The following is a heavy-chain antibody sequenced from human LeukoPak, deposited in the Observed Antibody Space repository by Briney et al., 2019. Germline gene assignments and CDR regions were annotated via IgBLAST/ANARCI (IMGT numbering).Heavy chain of an antibody. V-gene: IGHV3-21*01. CDR3: ARGRLWPDAFDI. D-gene: IGHD5-18*01. CDR2: ISSSSSYI. CDR1: GFTFSSYS. J-gene: IGHJ3*02. Sequence: PGGSLRLSCAASGFTFSSYSMNWVRQAPGKGLEWVSSISSSSSYIYYADSVKGRFTISRDNAKSSLYLQMNSLRAEDTAVYYCARGRLWPDAFDIWGQGTMVTVSS.